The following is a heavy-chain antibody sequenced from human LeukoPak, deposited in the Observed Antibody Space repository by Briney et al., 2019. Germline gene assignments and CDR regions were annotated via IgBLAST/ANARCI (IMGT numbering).Heavy chain of an antibody. Sequence: SETLSLTCAVYGGSFSGYYWSWIRQPPGKGLEWIGEINHSGSTNYNPSLKSRVTISVDTSKNQFSLKLSSVTAADTAVYYCARHYYDSSGYFYQDYWGQGTLVTVSS. CDR1: GGSFSGYY. D-gene: IGHD3-22*01. J-gene: IGHJ4*02. CDR2: INHSGST. V-gene: IGHV4-34*01. CDR3: ARHYYDSSGYFYQDY.